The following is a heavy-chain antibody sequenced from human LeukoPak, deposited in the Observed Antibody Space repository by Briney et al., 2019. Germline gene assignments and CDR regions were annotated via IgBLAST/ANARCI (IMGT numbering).Heavy chain of an antibody. Sequence: ASVKVSCKASGYTFSRNGISWVRQAPGQGLEWMGWISAYNGNTNYAQKLQGRVTMTTDTSTSAAYMELRSLRSDDTAVYYCASVELLPDYYGMDVWGQGTTVTVSS. J-gene: IGHJ6*02. CDR3: ASVELLPDYYGMDV. CDR2: ISAYNGNT. D-gene: IGHD2-15*01. CDR1: GYTFSRNG. V-gene: IGHV1-18*01.